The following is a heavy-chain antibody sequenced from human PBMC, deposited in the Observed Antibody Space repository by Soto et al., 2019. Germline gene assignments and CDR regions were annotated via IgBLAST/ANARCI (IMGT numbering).Heavy chain of an antibody. CDR1: GYTFTSYA. CDR3: AREQEQVREVPGYYGMDV. D-gene: IGHD3-10*01. CDR2: INAGNGNT. V-gene: IGHV1-3*01. Sequence: QVQLVQSGAEVKKPGPSVKDSCKASGYTFTSYAMHWVRQAPGQRLEWMGWINAGNGNTKYSQKFQGRVTITRDTSASTAYMELSSLRSEDTAVYYCAREQEQVREVPGYYGMDVWGQGTTVTVSS. J-gene: IGHJ6*02.